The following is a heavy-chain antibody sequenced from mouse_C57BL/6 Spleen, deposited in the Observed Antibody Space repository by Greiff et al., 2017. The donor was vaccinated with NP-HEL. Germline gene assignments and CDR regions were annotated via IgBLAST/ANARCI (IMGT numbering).Heavy chain of an antibody. Sequence: QVQLQQPGAELVKPGASVKLSCKASGYTFTSYWMQWVKQRPGQGLEWIGEIDPSASYTNYNQKFKGKATLTVDTSSSTAYMQLSSLTSEDSAVYYCARPYYNYWGQGTTLTVSS. CDR3: ARPYYNY. V-gene: IGHV1-50*01. J-gene: IGHJ2*01. CDR2: IDPSASYT. CDR1: GYTFTSYW.